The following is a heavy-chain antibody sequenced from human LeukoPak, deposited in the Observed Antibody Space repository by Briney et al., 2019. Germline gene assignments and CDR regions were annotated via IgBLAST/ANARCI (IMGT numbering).Heavy chain of an antibody. CDR2: INAGNGNT. J-gene: IGHJ5*02. Sequence: ASVKVSCKASGYTFTSYAMHWVRQAPGQRLEWMGWINAGNGNTKYSQKFQGRVTITRDTSASTAYMELSSLRSEDTAVYYCARDARAVALYNWFDPWGQGTLVAVSS. CDR1: GYTFTSYA. V-gene: IGHV1-3*01. CDR3: ARDARAVALYNWFDP. D-gene: IGHD6-19*01.